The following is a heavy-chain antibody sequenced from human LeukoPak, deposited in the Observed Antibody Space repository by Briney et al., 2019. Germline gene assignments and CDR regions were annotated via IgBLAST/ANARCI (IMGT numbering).Heavy chain of an antibody. V-gene: IGHV4-59*01. CDR1: GGSISSYY. Sequence: SETLSLTCTVSGGSISSYYWSWIRQPPGKGLEWIGYIHYSGFSNYNPPLKSRVTISVDTSKNQFSLKLSFVTAADTAVYYCARDLHGGNSGLGYWGQGTLVTVSS. CDR3: ARDLHGGNSGLGY. J-gene: IGHJ1*01. CDR2: IHYSGFS. D-gene: IGHD4-23*01.